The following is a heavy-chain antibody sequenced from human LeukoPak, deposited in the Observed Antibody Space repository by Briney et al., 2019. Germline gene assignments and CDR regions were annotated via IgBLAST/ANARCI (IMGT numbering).Heavy chain of an antibody. J-gene: IGHJ6*03. D-gene: IGHD2-15*01. CDR1: GGSFSGYY. CDR2: INHSGST. CDR3: ARMGHCSGGSCYSGAYYMDV. V-gene: IGHV4-34*01. Sequence: SETLSLTCAVYGGSFSGYYWSWIRQPPGKGLEWIGEINHSGSTNYNPSLKSRVTISVDTSKNQFSLKLSSVTAADTAVYYCARMGHCSGGSCYSGAYYMDVWGKGTTVTISS.